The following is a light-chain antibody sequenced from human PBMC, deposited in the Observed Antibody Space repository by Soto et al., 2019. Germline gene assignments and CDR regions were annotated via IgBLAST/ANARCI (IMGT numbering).Light chain of an antibody. V-gene: IGKV1-39*01. CDR3: QQSYTTPLT. CDR1: QSISSY. J-gene: IGKJ4*01. CDR2: AAS. Sequence: DIQMTQSPSSLSASVGDRVTITCRASQSISSYLHGYQQKPGKAPKLLIYAASSLQSGVPSRFTGSGSGTDFTLTISSLQPEDFATYYCQQSYTTPLTFGGGTKVEIK.